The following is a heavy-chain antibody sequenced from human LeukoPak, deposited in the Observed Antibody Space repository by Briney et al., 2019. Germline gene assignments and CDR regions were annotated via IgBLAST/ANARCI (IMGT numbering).Heavy chain of an antibody. CDR3: ATSMVATGFDY. D-gene: IGHD5-12*01. CDR1: GGTFSSYA. V-gene: IGHV1-69*04. Sequence: ASVKVSCKASGGTFSSYAISWVRQAPGQGLEWMGRIIPILGIANYAQKLQGRVTITADKSTSTAYMELSSLRSEDTAVYYCATSMVATGFDYWGQGTLVTVSS. J-gene: IGHJ4*02. CDR2: IIPILGIA.